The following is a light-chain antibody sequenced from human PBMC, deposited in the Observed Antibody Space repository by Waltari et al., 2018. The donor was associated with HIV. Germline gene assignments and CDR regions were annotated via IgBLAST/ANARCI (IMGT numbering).Light chain of an antibody. V-gene: IGLV2-18*02. CDR2: EVS. Sequence: QSALTQPPSVSGSPGQSVTISCTGTSSDVGSYNRVSWYQQPPGTAPKLMIYEVSSGPSGVPDRFSGSKSGNTASLTISGLQAEDEADYYCSSYTSSSTFVFGGGTKLTVL. CDR1: SSDVGSYNR. CDR3: SSYTSSSTFV. J-gene: IGLJ2*01.